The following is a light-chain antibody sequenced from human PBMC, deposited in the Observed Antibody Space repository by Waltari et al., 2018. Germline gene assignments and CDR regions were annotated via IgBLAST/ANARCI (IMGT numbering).Light chain of an antibody. CDR3: CTYAGSSTYA. CDR1: SNDVGYYSL. V-gene: IGLV2-23*02. J-gene: IGLJ1*01. CDR2: DVT. Sequence: QSALTQPASVSGSPGQSTTISCTGTSNDVGYYSLVSWYQQHPGKAPKIFIYDVTKRPAGVSDRFAGSKFGNTAFLTISGLQAEDEADYHCCTYAGSSTYAFGTGTTVSVL.